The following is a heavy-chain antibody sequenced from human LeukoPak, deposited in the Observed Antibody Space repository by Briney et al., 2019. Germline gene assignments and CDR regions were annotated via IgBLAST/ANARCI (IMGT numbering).Heavy chain of an antibody. D-gene: IGHD3-9*01. V-gene: IGHV1-46*01. J-gene: IGHJ4*02. CDR3: ARGTTTIFWLRQNYFDY. CDR2: INPIGGIT. CDR1: GYSFTSNY. Sequence: ASVKVSCKASGYSFTSNYIHWVRQAPGQGLEWMGMINPIGGITNSAQKFQGRVTMTSDTSTSTVYMELSSLRSEDTAVYYCARGTTTIFWLRQNYFDYWGQGTLVTVSS.